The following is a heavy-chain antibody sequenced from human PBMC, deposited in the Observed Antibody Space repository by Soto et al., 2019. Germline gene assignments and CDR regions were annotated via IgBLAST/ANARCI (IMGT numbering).Heavy chain of an antibody. D-gene: IGHD6-19*01. CDR3: AKADGEQWLLPHLDK. Sequence: EVQLLESGGSVVQPGRSLRLSCVASGFNFKKFAMSWVRQAPGEGLEWVSGISCCGGSTSYADSVKGRFSIARDDSTNTLSLQMNNLRVEDTAQYYCAKADGEQWLLPHLDKWGQGTLVTVS. CDR2: ISCCGGST. V-gene: IGHV3-23*01. CDR1: GFNFKKFA. J-gene: IGHJ4*02.